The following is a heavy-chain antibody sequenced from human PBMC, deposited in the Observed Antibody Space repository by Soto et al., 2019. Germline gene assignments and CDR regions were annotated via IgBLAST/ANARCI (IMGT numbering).Heavy chain of an antibody. CDR3: AKDIGYDFWSGYSYYFDY. V-gene: IGHV3-23*01. Sequence: EVQLLESGGGLVQPGGSLRLSCAASGFTFSSYAMSWVRQAPGKGLEWVSAISGSGGSTYYADSVKGRFTISRDNSKNTLYLQMNSLRAEDTAVYYCAKDIGYDFWSGYSYYFDYRGQGTLVTVSS. CDR1: GFTFSSYA. CDR2: ISGSGGST. J-gene: IGHJ4*02. D-gene: IGHD3-3*01.